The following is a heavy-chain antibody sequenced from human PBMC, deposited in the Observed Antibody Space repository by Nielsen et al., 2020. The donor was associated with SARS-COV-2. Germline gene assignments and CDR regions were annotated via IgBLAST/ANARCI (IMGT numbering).Heavy chain of an antibody. V-gene: IGHV3-11*01. J-gene: IGHJ5*02. CDR2: ISRSGSII. Sequence: GESLTISCVVSGFSFSYYSMSWIRQAPVKGLEWVSYISRSGSIIQHADPVKGRFTISRDNAKNSLHLQMDNLRVEDTAVYYCAGPASWGQGTLVTVSS. CDR1: GFSFSYYS. D-gene: IGHD2-2*01. CDR3: AGPAS.